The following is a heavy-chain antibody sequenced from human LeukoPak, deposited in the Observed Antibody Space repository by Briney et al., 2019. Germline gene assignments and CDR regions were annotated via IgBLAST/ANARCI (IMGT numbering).Heavy chain of an antibody. CDR2: ISSSSTYI. V-gene: IGHV3-21*01. Sequence: GGSLRLSCAASGFTLSSYGMNWVRQAPGKGLEWVSFISSSSTYINYADSVKGRFTISRDNAKNSPYLQMNSLRAEDTAVYYCARLCIVGTKSAFDIWGQGTMVTVSS. J-gene: IGHJ3*02. CDR1: GFTLSSYG. D-gene: IGHD1-26*01. CDR3: ARLCIVGTKSAFDI.